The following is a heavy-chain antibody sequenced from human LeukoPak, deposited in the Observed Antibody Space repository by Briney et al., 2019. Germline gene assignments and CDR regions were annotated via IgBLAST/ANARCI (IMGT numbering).Heavy chain of an antibody. CDR1: GGSISSYY. CDR3: ARQAYDSSGPLYYYYGMDV. J-gene: IGHJ6*02. D-gene: IGHD3-22*01. V-gene: IGHV4-59*08. Sequence: SETLSLTCSASGGSISSYYWSWIRQPPGKGLEWIGYIHYSGSTNYNPSLKSRVTISVDTSKNQFSLKLSSVTAADTAVYYCARQAYDSSGPLYYYYGMDVWGQGTTVTVSS. CDR2: IHYSGST.